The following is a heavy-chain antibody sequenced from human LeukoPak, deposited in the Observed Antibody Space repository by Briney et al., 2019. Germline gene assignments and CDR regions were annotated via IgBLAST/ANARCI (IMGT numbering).Heavy chain of an antibody. J-gene: IGHJ4*02. CDR2: IRDTGNDM. D-gene: IGHD3-9*01. CDR1: GFTFRNYW. Sequence: QTGGSLRLSCAASGFTFRNYWMSWVRQAPGKGLEWISNIRDTGNDMYYADSVKGRFTISRDNAKNSLYLQMNSLRAEDTAVYYCARDSDWAFDSWGLGTLVTVSS. CDR3: ARDSDWAFDS. V-gene: IGHV3-48*01.